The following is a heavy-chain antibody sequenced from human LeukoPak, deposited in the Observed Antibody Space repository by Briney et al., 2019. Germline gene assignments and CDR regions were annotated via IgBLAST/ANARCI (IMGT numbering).Heavy chain of an antibody. CDR2: INWNGGST. J-gene: IGHJ4*02. D-gene: IGHD3-16*01. CDR1: GFTFDDYG. CDR3: ARGRALGLGESDY. Sequence: VGSLRLSCAASGFTFDDYGMIWVRQAPGKGLEWVSGINWNGGSTGYADSVKGRFTISRDNDKNSLYLQMNSLRAEDTALYYCARGRALGLGESDYWGQGTLVTVSS. V-gene: IGHV3-20*04.